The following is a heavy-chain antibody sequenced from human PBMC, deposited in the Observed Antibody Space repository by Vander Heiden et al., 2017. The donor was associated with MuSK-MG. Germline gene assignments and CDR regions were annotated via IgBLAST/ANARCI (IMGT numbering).Heavy chain of an antibody. D-gene: IGHD1-1*01. J-gene: IGHJ6*02. CDR2: ISGSGGST. V-gene: IGHV3-23*01. CDR3: AKGPSGSTLYYYYGMDV. CDR1: GVTFSSYA. Sequence: EVQLLESGRGLVQPGGSLRLACAASGVTFSSYAMSCVRQAPGKGLEWVSAISGSGGSTYYADSVKGRFTISRDNSKNTLYLQMNSLRAEDTAVYYCAKGPSGSTLYYYYGMDVWGQGTTVTVSS.